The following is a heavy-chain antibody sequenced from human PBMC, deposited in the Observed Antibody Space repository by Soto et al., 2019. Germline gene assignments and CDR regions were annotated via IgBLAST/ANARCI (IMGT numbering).Heavy chain of an antibody. Sequence: GGSLRLSCAASGFTFSRYVMSWVRRAPGKGLEWVSAINGGADDSYHGDSVKGRFTISRDNTKDTLFMQMNSLRAEDTAVYYCVKGSSNGRPYYFDSWGQGTPVTVSS. CDR1: GFTFSRYV. D-gene: IGHD2-8*01. V-gene: IGHV3-23*01. J-gene: IGHJ4*02. CDR2: INGGADDS. CDR3: VKGSSNGRPYYFDS.